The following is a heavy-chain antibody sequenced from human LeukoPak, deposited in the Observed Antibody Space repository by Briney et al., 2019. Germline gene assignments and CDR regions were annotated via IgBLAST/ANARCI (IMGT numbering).Heavy chain of an antibody. D-gene: IGHD2-2*01. CDR1: VGTFSCDA. CDR2: IIPILGIA. V-gene: IGHV1-69*04. Sequence: SVTVSCMACVGTFSCDASSGVRQAPGQGVEWMGRIIPILGIANCAQKFKGTVTITADKSTSTAYMERSSLRSEDTAVYHSAKDASDCSSTRCYSNWFDPWGQGTLVTVSS. CDR3: AKDASDCSSTRCYSNWFDP. J-gene: IGHJ5*02.